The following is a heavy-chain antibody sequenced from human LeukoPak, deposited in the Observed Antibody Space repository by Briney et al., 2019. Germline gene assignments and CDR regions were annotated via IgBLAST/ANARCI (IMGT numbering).Heavy chain of an antibody. V-gene: IGHV3-23*01. CDR2: ISGSGSST. CDR3: AKDYCSSTSYYKGFDY. J-gene: IGHJ4*02. D-gene: IGHD2-2*02. CDR1: GFTFSSYA. Sequence: GGSLRLSCAASGFTFSSYARSWVRQAPGKGLEWVSAISGSGSSTYYADSVKGRFTISRDNSKNTLYLQMNSLRAEDTAVYYCAKDYCSSTSYYKGFDYWGQGTLVTVSS.